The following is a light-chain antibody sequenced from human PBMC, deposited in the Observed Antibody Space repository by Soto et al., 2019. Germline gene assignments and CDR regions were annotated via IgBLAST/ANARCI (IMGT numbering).Light chain of an antibody. V-gene: IGKV3-20*01. Sequence: EIVLTQSPGTLSLSRGERATLSCRASQSVSNNYLAWYQQKPGQAPSLLIYGASNRATGIPDRFSGSGSGTDSTLTISRLEPEDFAVYYCQQYGSSGTFGQGTKVDI. CDR3: QQYGSSGT. CDR2: GAS. CDR1: QSVSNNY. J-gene: IGKJ1*01.